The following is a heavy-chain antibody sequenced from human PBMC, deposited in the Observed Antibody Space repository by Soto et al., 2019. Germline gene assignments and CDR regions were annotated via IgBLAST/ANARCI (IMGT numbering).Heavy chain of an antibody. CDR2: IWYDGSNK. J-gene: IGHJ4*02. D-gene: IGHD6-19*01. V-gene: IGHV3-33*01. CDR1: GFTFSSYG. Sequence: QVQLVESGGGVVQPGRSLRLSCAASGFTFSSYGMHWVRQAPGKGLEWVAVIWYDGSNKYYADSVKGRFTISRDNSKNTLYLQMNSLRAEDTAVYYCAREGGDHSSGWYYFDYWGQGTLVTVSS. CDR3: AREGGDHSSGWYYFDY.